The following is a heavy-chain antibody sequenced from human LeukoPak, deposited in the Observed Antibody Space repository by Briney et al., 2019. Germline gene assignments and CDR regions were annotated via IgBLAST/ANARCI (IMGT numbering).Heavy chain of an antibody. V-gene: IGHV3-30*02. CDR3: VQSTAWYRSSWYLMY. CDR2: IRYDGSNK. D-gene: IGHD6-13*01. J-gene: IGHJ4*02. Sequence: GGSLRLSCAASGFTFSRHGMHWVRQAPGKGLEWEAFIRYDGSNKYYADSVKGRFSISRDNSRDTLNLQMNSLRAEDTAIYYCVQSTAWYRSSWYLMYWGQGILVTVSS. CDR1: GFTFSRHG.